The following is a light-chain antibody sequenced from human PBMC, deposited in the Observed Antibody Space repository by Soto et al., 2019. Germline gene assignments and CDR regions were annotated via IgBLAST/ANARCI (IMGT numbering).Light chain of an antibody. CDR1: QTIRNF. V-gene: IGKV1-39*01. Sequence: DLQMTQSPSSLSASVGDRVSITCRANQTIRNFLQWYQQKPGKVPKFLIYAASSLVDGVPSRLSGSGSGADFTLTISSLQPEDFATYYCQQSYSIPYTFGQGTKLDIK. J-gene: IGKJ2*01. CDR2: AAS. CDR3: QQSYSIPYT.